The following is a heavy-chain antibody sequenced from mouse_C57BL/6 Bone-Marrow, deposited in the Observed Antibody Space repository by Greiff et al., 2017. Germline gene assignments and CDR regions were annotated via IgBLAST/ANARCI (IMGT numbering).Heavy chain of an antibody. CDR2: ISNGGGST. CDR1: GFTFSDYY. Sequence: EVQLQESGGGLVQPGGSLKLSCAASGFTFSDYYMYWVRQTPEKRLEWVAYISNGGGSTYYPDTVKGRFTISRDNAKNTLYLQMSRLKSEDTAMYYCARHPNYGSSPWFAYWGQGTLVTVSA. CDR3: ARHPNYGSSPWFAY. D-gene: IGHD1-1*01. V-gene: IGHV5-12*01. J-gene: IGHJ3*01.